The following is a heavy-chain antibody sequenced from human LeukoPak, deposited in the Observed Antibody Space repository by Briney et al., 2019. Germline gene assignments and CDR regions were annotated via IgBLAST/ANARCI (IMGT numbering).Heavy chain of an antibody. Sequence: SETLSLTCTVSGGSISSYYWSWIRQPPGKGLEWIGYIYHSGSTNYNPSLKSRVTISVDTSKSQFSLKLSSVTAADTAVYYCARLTNMEKDVTPTYYMDVWGKGTTVTVSS. J-gene: IGHJ6*03. CDR3: ARLTNMEKDVTPTYYMDV. D-gene: IGHD2-8*01. CDR2: IYHSGST. CDR1: GGSISSYY. V-gene: IGHV4-59*01.